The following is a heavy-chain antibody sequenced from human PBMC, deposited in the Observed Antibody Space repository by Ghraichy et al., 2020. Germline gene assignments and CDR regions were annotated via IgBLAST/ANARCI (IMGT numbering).Heavy chain of an antibody. Sequence: GGSLRLSCAASGFTFSSYDMHWVRQATGKGLEWVSAIGTAGDTYYPGSVKGRFTISRENAKNSLYLQMNSLRAGDTAVYYCARDRWVLGSGSHYYYYGMDVWGQGTTVTVSS. CDR3: ARDRWVLGSGSHYYYYGMDV. CDR1: GFTFSSYD. D-gene: IGHD6-19*01. J-gene: IGHJ6*02. CDR2: IGTAGDT. V-gene: IGHV3-13*01.